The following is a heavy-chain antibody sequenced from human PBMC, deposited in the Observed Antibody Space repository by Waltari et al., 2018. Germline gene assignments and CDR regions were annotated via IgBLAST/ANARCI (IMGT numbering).Heavy chain of an antibody. CDR1: GYTFTSYY. J-gene: IGHJ1*01. V-gene: IGHV1-46*01. CDR2: INPSGGST. CDR3: ARDSYDSSGYTLGYFQH. Sequence: QVQLVQSGAEVKKPGASVKVSCKASGYTFTSYYMHWVRQAPGQGLEWMGIINPSGGSTSYAQKFQGRVTMTRDTSTSTVYMELSSLRSEDTAVYYCARDSYDSSGYTLGYFQHWGQGTLVTVSS. D-gene: IGHD3-22*01.